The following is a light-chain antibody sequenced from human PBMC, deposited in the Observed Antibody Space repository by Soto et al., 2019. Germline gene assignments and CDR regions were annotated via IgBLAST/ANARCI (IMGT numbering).Light chain of an antibody. V-gene: IGLV2-8*01. CDR1: NSDVGGYNH. Sequence: QSVLTQPPSASGSPGQSVTISCTGTNSDVGGYNHVSWYQQHPGEAPKLMIYEVIKRPSGVPDRFSGSKSGNTASLTVSGLQAEDEGDYYCSSYTDRNNLVFGTGTKLTVL. J-gene: IGLJ1*01. CDR2: EVI. CDR3: SSYTDRNNLV.